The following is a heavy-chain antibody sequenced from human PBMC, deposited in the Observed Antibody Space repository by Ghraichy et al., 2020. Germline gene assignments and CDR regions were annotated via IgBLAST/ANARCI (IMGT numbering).Heavy chain of an antibody. CDR1: GFTFSSYS. J-gene: IGHJ6*02. V-gene: IGHV3-21*01. CDR2: ISSSSSYI. CDR3: ARDYGDYSASGYYYYYGMDV. Sequence: GESLNISCAASGFTFSSYSMNWVRQAPGKGLEWVSSISSSSSYIYYADSVKGRFTISRDNAKHSLYLQMNSLRAEDTAVYYCARDYGDYSASGYYYYYGMDVWGQGTTVTVSS. D-gene: IGHD4-17*01.